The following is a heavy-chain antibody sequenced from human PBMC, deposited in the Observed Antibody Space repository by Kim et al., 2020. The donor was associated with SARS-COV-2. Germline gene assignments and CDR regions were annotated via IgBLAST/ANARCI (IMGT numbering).Heavy chain of an antibody. CDR2: ISWKRDFD. V-gene: IGHV3-9*01. Sequence: GGSLRLSCTASGIIFNDSSMNWVRQPSGKGLEWVAGISWKRDFDPYAESVSGRVTLTSDNDQSKIFLQLHSVQLKNQDFYYCAKARALAHQYCDA. D-gene: IGHD1-26*01. CDR1: GIIFNDSS. CDR3: AKARALAHQYCDA. J-gene: IGHJ3*01.